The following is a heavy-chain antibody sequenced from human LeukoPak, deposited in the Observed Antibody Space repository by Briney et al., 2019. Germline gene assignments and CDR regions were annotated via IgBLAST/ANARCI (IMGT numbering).Heavy chain of an antibody. CDR1: GFTFSTYA. Sequence: GGSLRLSCAASGFTFSTYAMHWVRQGPGKGLEWVAVISYDGSKKYYVDSVKGRFTISRDNSKNTLHLQMNSLRAEDTAVYYCAELGITMIGGVWGKGTTVTISS. CDR2: ISYDGSKK. D-gene: IGHD3-10*02. V-gene: IGHV3-30*18. CDR3: AELGITMIGGV. J-gene: IGHJ6*04.